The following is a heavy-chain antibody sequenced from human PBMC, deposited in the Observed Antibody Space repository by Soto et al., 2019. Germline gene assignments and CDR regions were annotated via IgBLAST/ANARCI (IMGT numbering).Heavy chain of an antibody. CDR3: ARQVGDDYFDY. Sequence: SETLSLTCTVSGGSISSYYWSWIRQPPGKGLEWIGYIYYSGRTNYNPSLKSRVTISVDTSKNQFSLKLSSVTAADTAVYYCARQVGDDYFDYWGQGTLVTVS. CDR1: GGSISSYY. J-gene: IGHJ4*02. V-gene: IGHV4-59*08. CDR2: IYYSGRT. D-gene: IGHD4-17*01.